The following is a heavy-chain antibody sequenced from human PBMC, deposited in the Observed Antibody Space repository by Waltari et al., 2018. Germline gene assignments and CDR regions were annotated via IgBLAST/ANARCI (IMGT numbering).Heavy chain of an antibody. CDR1: ITSNRHY. V-gene: IGHV4-39*01. D-gene: IGHD5-12*01. J-gene: IGHJ3*01. CDR2: ISYTGAT. Sequence: ITSNRHYWGWIRQPPGQGLEWIGTISYTGATYSSPSLKSRVTISRDTSKNQLSLTLGSVTAADTALYYCATYIGASVGTAAFDVWGQGTMVTVSS. CDR3: ATYIGASVGTAAFDV.